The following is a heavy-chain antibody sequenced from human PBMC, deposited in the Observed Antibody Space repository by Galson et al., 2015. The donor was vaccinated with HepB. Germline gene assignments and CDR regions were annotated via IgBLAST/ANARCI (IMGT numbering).Heavy chain of an antibody. CDR1: GFSFRSYS. D-gene: IGHD6-13*01. J-gene: IGHJ1*01. CDR2: IGSSSGTI. V-gene: IGHV3-48*01. Sequence: SLRLSCAASGFSFRSYSMNWVRQAPGKGLEWLSYIGSSSGTIYYADSVKGRFTISRDDSKTTLYLQMDSLKTEDTAMYYCTTDSPLYTSSLFGHWGQGTLVTVSS. CDR3: TTDSPLYTSSLFGH.